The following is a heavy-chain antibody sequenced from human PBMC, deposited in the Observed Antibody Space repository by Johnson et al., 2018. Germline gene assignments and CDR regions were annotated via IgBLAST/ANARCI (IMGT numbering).Heavy chain of an antibody. V-gene: IGHV3-30*04. J-gene: IGHJ3*02. Sequence: QVQLVESGGGVVQPGRSLRLSCAASGFTFRNYAMHWVRQAPGKGLEWVTVISYDGGKIYYVDSVKGRYTIPRDNSKNTLYLQMNSLRGEDTAVYFWAKGDQGGNADALDIWGQGTMVTVSS. CDR3: AKGDQGGNADALDI. CDR1: GFTFRNYA. CDR2: ISYDGGKI. D-gene: IGHD4-23*01.